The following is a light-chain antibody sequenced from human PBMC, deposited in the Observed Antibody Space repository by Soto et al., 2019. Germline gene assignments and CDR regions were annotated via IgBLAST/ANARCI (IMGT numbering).Light chain of an antibody. CDR2: GAS. CDR1: QGIRSY. CDR3: QQLNTFPPFFT. J-gene: IGKJ3*01. Sequence: DIQLTQSPSFLSASVGDRVTITCRASQGIRSYLAWYRQGPGKAPELLIYGASTLRPGGASRFSGSGSGTEFTLTISSLQPEDFATYFCQQLNTFPPFFTFGPGTKVDIK. V-gene: IGKV1-9*01.